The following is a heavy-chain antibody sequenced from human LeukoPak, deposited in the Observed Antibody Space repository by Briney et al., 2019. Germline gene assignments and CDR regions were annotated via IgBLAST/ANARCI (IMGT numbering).Heavy chain of an antibody. J-gene: IGHJ4*02. Sequence: PGGSLRLSCAASGFTFSSYSMNWVRQAPGKGLEWVSYISSSGSTIYYADSVKGRFTISKDNSKNTLYLQMNSLSGDDTSMYFCARAYGGLIDYWGQGTLVTVSS. V-gene: IGHV3-48*01. D-gene: IGHD3-16*01. CDR3: ARAYGGLIDY. CDR1: GFTFSSYS. CDR2: ISSSGSTI.